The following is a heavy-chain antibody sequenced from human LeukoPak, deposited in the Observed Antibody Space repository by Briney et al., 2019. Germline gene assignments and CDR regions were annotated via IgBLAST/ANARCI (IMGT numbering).Heavy chain of an antibody. V-gene: IGHV5-51*01. CDR3: ARPIVATSYSYGWGAFDI. CDR1: GYSFTSYW. D-gene: IGHD5-18*01. CDR2: IYPGDSDT. Sequence: GESLKISCKGSGYSFTSYWIGWVRQMPGKGLEWMGIIYPGDSDTRYSPSFQGQVTISADKSISTAYLQWSSLKASDTAMYYCARPIVATSYSYGWGAFDIWGQGTVVTVSS. J-gene: IGHJ3*02.